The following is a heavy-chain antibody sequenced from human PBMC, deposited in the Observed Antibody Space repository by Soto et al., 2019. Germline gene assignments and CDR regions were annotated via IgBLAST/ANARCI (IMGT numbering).Heavy chain of an antibody. CDR3: ASSTDIVAHDY. J-gene: IGHJ4*02. CDR1: GCSISSSSYY. CDR2: IYYSGST. D-gene: IGHD5-12*01. V-gene: IGHV4-39*01. Sequence: PSETLSLTCPVSGCSISSSSYYWGWIRQPPGKGLEWIGSIYYSGSTYYNPSLKSRVTISVDTSKNQFSLKLSSVTAADTAVYYCASSTDIVAHDYWGQGTQVTVSS.